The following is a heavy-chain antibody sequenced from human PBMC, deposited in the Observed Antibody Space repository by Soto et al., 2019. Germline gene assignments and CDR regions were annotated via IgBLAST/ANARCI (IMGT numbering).Heavy chain of an antibody. Sequence: QVQLVQSGAEVKKPGASVKVSCKASGYTFTSYGISSVRQAPGQGLERMGWICAYNDHTNYAQKVQGRVTMTTDTSTSTAYMELRSLRSDDTAVYYCARDGRNGGYFDYWGQGTLLTVSS. CDR3: ARDGRNGGYFDY. CDR2: ICAYNDHT. V-gene: IGHV1-18*01. CDR1: GYTFTSYG. D-gene: IGHD2-8*01. J-gene: IGHJ4*02.